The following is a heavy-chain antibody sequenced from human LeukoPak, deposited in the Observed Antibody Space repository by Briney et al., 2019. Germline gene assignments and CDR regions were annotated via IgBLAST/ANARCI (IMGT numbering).Heavy chain of an antibody. CDR2: IFHRGGT. J-gene: IGHJ4*02. V-gene: IGHV4-30-4*01. CDR3: VREILYCSGGSCYRGPFDN. CDR1: NDSISSGDYY. D-gene: IGHD2-15*01. Sequence: SETLSLTCTVSNDSISSGDYYWNWIRQPPGKGLEWIGYIFHRGGTSYNPSLKSRILFSVDTSQNQSSLKLNSVTAADTAVYYCVREILYCSGGSCYRGPFDNWGQGTLVTVSA.